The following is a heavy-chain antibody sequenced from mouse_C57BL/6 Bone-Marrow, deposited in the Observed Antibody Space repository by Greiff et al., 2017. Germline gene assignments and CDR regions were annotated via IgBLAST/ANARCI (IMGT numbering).Heavy chain of an antibody. D-gene: IGHD1-1*01. CDR3: ANYGSSYLYWYFDV. Sequence: EVQLQQSGPELVKPGASVKISCKASGYTFTDYYMNWVKQSHGKSLEWIGDINPNNGGTSYNQKFKGKATLTVDKSSSTAYMELRSLTSEDSAVYYCANYGSSYLYWYFDVWGTGTTVTVSS. CDR1: GYTFTDYY. CDR2: INPNNGGT. V-gene: IGHV1-26*01. J-gene: IGHJ1*03.